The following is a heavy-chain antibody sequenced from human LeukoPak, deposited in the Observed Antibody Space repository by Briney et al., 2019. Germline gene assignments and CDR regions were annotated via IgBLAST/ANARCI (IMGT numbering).Heavy chain of an antibody. CDR1: GGSFSGYY. D-gene: IGHD3/OR15-3a*01. V-gene: IGHV4-34*01. CDR2: INHSGST. J-gene: IGHJ4*02. Sequence: SETLSLTCAVYGGSFSGYYWSWIRQPPGKGLEWIGEINHSGSTNYDPSLKSRVTISVDTSKNQFSLKLSSVTAADTAVYYCARQTGSGLFILPGGQGTLVTVSS. CDR3: ARQTGSGLFILP.